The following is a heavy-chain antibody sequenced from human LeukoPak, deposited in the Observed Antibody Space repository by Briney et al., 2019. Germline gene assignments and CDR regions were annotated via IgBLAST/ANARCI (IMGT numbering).Heavy chain of an antibody. D-gene: IGHD6-19*01. CDR2: IYNSGNT. CDR1: GDSISNYY. Sequence: SSETLSLTCNVSGDSISNYYWSWIRQPPGKGLEWIGYIYNSGNTNYNPSLKSRVTISEGTSKNQFSLKLSSVTAADTAVYYCARTVHYSSGWSPTYYFDYWGQGTLVTVSS. V-gene: IGHV4-59*01. CDR3: ARTVHYSSGWSPTYYFDY. J-gene: IGHJ4*02.